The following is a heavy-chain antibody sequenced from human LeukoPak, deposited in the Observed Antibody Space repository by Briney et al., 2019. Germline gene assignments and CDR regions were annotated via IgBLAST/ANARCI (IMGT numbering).Heavy chain of an antibody. Sequence: ASVKVSCKASGYTFTGYYMHWVRQAPGQGLEWMGWINPNSGGTNYAQKFQGRVTMTRNTSISTAYMELSRLRSDDTAVYYCARAAISLAARPGWFDPWGQGTLVTVSS. CDR1: GYTFTGYY. D-gene: IGHD6-6*01. CDR2: INPNSGGT. V-gene: IGHV1-2*02. J-gene: IGHJ5*02. CDR3: ARAAISLAARPGWFDP.